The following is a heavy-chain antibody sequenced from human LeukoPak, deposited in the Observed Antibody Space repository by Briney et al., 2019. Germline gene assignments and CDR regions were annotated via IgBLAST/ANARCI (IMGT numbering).Heavy chain of an antibody. J-gene: IGHJ4*02. CDR1: GYTFTGYY. CDR2: INPSGGST. V-gene: IGHV1-46*03. Sequence: ASVKVSCKASGYTFTGYYMHWVRQAPGQGLEWMGIINPSGGSTSYAQKFQGRVTMTRDTSTSTVYMELSSLRSEDTAVYYCARPPSKYYYDSSGYYGYWGQGTLVTVSS. D-gene: IGHD3-22*01. CDR3: ARPPSKYYYDSSGYYGY.